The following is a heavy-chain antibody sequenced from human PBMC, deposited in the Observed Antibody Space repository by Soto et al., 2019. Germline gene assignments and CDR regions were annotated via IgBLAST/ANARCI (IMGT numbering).Heavy chain of an antibody. J-gene: IGHJ4*02. D-gene: IGHD6-6*01. V-gene: IGHV3-15*01. CDR3: AIAMQLVPYY. CDR2: IKSKTDGGTT. CDR1: GFTFSNAW. Sequence: GGSLRLSCAASGFTFSNAWMNWVRQAPGKGLEWVGRIKSKTDGGTTDYAAPVKGRFTISRDDSENTLYLQMNSLKTEDTAVYHCAIAMQLVPYYWGQGTLVTVSS.